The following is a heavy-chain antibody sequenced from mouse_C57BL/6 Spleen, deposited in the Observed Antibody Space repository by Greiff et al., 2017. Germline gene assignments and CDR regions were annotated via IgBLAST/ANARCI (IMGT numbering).Heavy chain of an antibody. J-gene: IGHJ3*01. V-gene: IGHV1-55*01. CDR2: IYPGSGST. CDR3: ARQGGRSSAWFAY. D-gene: IGHD1-1*01. Sequence: QVQLQQPGAELVKPGASVKMSCKASGYTFTSYWITWVKQRPGQGLEWIGDIYPGSGSTNYNEKFKSKATLTVDTASSTAYMQLSSLTSEDSAVYYCARQGGRSSAWFAYWGQGTLVTVSA. CDR1: GYTFTSYW.